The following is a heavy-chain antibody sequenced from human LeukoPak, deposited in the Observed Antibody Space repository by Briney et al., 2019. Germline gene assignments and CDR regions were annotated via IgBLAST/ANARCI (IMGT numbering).Heavy chain of an antibody. J-gene: IGHJ4*02. D-gene: IGHD1-14*01. V-gene: IGHV3-66*01. CDR1: GFTVSSNY. Sequence: QTGGSLRLSCAASGFTVSSNYMSWVRQAPGKGLEWVSVIYSGGSTYYADSVKGRFTISRDNSKNTLYLQMNSLRAEDTAVYYCARAVSGYYFDYWGQGALVTVSS. CDR2: IYSGGST. CDR3: ARAVSGYYFDY.